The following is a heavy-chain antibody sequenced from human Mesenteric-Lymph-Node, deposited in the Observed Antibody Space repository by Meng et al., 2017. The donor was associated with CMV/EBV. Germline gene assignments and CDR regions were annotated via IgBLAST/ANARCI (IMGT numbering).Heavy chain of an antibody. J-gene: IGHJ4*02. Sequence: CGLPFSDSDISWVRQASGKGLEWVGRIRGKANSYATSYAASMKGRFTISRDDSKNSAYLQMNSLKTEDTAVYYCARGDFSYFDYWGQGTLVTVSS. V-gene: IGHV3-73*01. CDR2: IRGKANSYAT. D-gene: IGHD3-3*01. CDR3: ARGDFSYFDY. CDR1: GLPFSDSD.